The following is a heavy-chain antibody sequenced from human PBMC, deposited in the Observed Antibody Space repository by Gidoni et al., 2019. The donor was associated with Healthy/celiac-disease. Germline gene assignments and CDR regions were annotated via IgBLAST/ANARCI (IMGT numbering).Heavy chain of an antibody. Sequence: EVQLVESGGGLVQPGGSLRLSCAASGFTSSSYWMHWVRQAPGKGLVWVSRINSDGSSTSYADSVKGRFTISRDNAKNTLYLQMNSLRAEDTAVYYCARADITIFGVVTKVDYWGQGTLVTVSS. CDR1: GFTSSSYW. V-gene: IGHV3-74*01. CDR2: INSDGSST. D-gene: IGHD3-3*01. J-gene: IGHJ4*02. CDR3: ARADITIFGVVTKVDY.